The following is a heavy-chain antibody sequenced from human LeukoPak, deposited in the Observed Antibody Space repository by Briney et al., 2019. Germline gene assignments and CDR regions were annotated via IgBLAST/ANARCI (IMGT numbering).Heavy chain of an antibody. CDR2: IIGSVHST. D-gene: IGHD3-22*01. V-gene: IGHV3-23*01. CDR1: GFTLTSYA. CDR3: AKHSYDSSGYYSIDY. Sequence: GGSLRLSCAASGFTLTSYAMSWVRQAPGKGLEWVSAIIGSVHSTYYADSVKGRFTISRDNSKNTLYLQMNSLRAEDTAVYYCAKHSYDSSGYYSIDYWGQGTLVTVSS. J-gene: IGHJ4*02.